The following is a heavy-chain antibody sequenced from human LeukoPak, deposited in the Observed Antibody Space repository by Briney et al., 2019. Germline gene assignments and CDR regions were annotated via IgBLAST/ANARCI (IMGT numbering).Heavy chain of an antibody. J-gene: IGHJ4*02. Sequence: KTGGSLRLSCATSGFTFSDYYMTWIRQAPGKGLEWVSYISISDNTIYYADSVKGRFTISRDNAKNSLYLQMNSLRAEDTAVYYCAREIAVAGTSPPPFDYWGQGTLVTVSS. CDR3: AREIAVAGTSPPPFDY. V-gene: IGHV3-11*04. CDR1: GFTFSDYY. CDR2: ISISDNTI. D-gene: IGHD6-19*01.